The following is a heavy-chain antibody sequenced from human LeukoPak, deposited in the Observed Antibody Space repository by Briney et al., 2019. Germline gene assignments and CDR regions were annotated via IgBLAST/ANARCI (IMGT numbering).Heavy chain of an antibody. Sequence: PGRSLRLSCAASGFTLSNYGMHWVRQAPGKGLEWVAVIWYDGSNKYYADPVRGRFTISRDTSKNTLYLQMNSLRAEDTAVYYCAKSQPGGGDYFDYWGQGTLVAVSS. CDR3: AKSQPGGGDYFDY. D-gene: IGHD3-10*01. J-gene: IGHJ4*02. V-gene: IGHV3-33*06. CDR1: GFTLSNYG. CDR2: IWYDGSNK.